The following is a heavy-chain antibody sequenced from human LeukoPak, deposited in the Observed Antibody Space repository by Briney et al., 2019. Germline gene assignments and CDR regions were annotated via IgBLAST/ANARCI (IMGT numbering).Heavy chain of an antibody. CDR2: VYYSGST. CDR3: ARAATSHYFDY. Sequence: PSETLSLTCTVSGGSISSSSNYWGWIRQPPGKGLEWIGNVYYSGSTYYNPSLKSRVTISVDTSKNQFSLNLSSVTAADTAIYYCARAATSHYFDYWGPGTLVTVSS. CDR1: GGSISSSSNY. V-gene: IGHV4-39*07. J-gene: IGHJ4*02.